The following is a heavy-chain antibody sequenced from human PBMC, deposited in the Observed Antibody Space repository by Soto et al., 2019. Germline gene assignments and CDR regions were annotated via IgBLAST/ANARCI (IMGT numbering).Heavy chain of an antibody. D-gene: IGHD3-10*01. CDR2: IIPIFGTA. V-gene: IGHV1-69*13. Sequence: ASVKVSCKASGGTVSSYAISWVRQAPGQGLEWMGGIIPIFGTANYAQKFQGRVTITADESTSTAYMELSSLRSEDTAVYYCARVKGSGSCFDYWGQGTLVTVSS. CDR3: ARVKGSGSCFDY. J-gene: IGHJ4*02. CDR1: GGTVSSYA.